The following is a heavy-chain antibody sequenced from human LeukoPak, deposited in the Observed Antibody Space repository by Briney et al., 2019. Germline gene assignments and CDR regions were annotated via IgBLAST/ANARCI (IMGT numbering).Heavy chain of an antibody. J-gene: IGHJ4*02. Sequence: GGSLRLSCSASGFNFNTYTLTGVRQAPGKRPEWLSAITGGHGATYYADSVTGRFTISRDYSRNTVYLHMSALRTEDTAVYYCARDRSTDAISEYWGQGTLVAVSS. V-gene: IGHV3-23*01. D-gene: IGHD1-1*01. CDR1: GFNFNTYT. CDR3: ARDRSTDAISEY. CDR2: ITGGHGAT.